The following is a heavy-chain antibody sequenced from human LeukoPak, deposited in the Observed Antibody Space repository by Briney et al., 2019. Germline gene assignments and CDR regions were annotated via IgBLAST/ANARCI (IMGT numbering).Heavy chain of an antibody. CDR2: VSGSGGST. V-gene: IGHV3-23*01. CDR3: ANPTLTTVMY. CDR1: GFTFSSYA. J-gene: IGHJ4*02. D-gene: IGHD4-17*01. Sequence: GGSLRLSCAASGFTFSSYAMSWVRRAPGKGLEWVSAVSGSGGSTYYADSVKGRFTISRDNSKNTLYLQMNSLRAEDTAVYYCANPTLTTVMYWGQGTLVTVSS.